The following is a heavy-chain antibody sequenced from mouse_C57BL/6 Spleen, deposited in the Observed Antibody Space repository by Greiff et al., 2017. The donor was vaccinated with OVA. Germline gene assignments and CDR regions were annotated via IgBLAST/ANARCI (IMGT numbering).Heavy chain of an antibody. D-gene: IGHD1-1*01. Sequence: QQSCKASGYTFTSYWMHWVKQRPGRGLEWIGRIDPNSGGTKYNEKFKSKATLTVDKPSSTAYMQLSSLTSEDSAVYYCASITTVVARVYFDYWGQGTTLTVSS. CDR3: ASITTVVARVYFDY. J-gene: IGHJ2*01. CDR2: IDPNSGGT. V-gene: IGHV1-72*01. CDR1: GYTFTSYW.